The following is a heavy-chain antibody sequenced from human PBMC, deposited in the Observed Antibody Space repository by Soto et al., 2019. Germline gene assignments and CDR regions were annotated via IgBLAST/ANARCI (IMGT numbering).Heavy chain of an antibody. Sequence: QITLKESGPTLVKPTQTLTLTCTFSGVSLSTSGVGVGWIRQPPGKALEWLALIYWDDDKRYSPSLKSRITITHDTSKNEVVLTITNRYSVDTATYDCSHSPSVTYNFPLWGQGTLVTVSS. J-gene: IGHJ1*01. V-gene: IGHV2-5*02. CDR3: SHSPSVTYNFPL. D-gene: IGHD2-21*02. CDR1: GVSLSTSGVG. CDR2: IYWDDDK.